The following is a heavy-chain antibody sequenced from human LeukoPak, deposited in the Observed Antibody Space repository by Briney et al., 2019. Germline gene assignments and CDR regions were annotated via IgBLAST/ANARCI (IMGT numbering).Heavy chain of an antibody. D-gene: IGHD1-26*01. Sequence: GGSLRLSCAASGFTFSTYWMAWVRQAPGKGPEWVANIKGDESAKHQADSVKGRFTISRDNAQSSVYLQMSSLRGEDAAVYYCARDVGGSLDYWGQGTLVTVSS. CDR3: ARDVGGSLDY. J-gene: IGHJ4*02. CDR1: GFTFSTYW. V-gene: IGHV3-7*01. CDR2: IKGDESAK.